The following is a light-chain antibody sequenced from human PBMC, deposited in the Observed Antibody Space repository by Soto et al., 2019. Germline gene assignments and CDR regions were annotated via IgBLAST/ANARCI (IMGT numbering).Light chain of an antibody. J-gene: IGKJ1*01. CDR3: QQYFSTPRT. CDR1: QSVLYSTNNKNY. CDR2: WAS. V-gene: IGKV4-1*01. Sequence: DIVMTQSPDSLAVSLGERATIDCKSSQSVLYSTNNKNYLAWYQHKPGQPPKLLIYWASIRDSGVPDRFSDSGSGKDFPLPISGQQAEDVAVYYCQQYFSTPRTFGQRTKVEIK.